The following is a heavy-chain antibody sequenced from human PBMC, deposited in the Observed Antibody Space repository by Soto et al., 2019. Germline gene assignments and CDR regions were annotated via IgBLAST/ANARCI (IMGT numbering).Heavy chain of an antibody. J-gene: IGHJ4*02. D-gene: IGHD2-2*03. CDR3: AKVGIGMFSYKHHFDH. V-gene: IGHV3-23*01. CDR2: ISGSGDSS. Sequence: EVQLLDSGGDLAQPGGSLRLSCTASGFTFSSFGMAWVRQAPGKGLEWVSAISGSGDSSYYADSVKDRFTISRDNPTNPLYLQMNNLRAEDTAVYYCAKVGIGMFSYKHHFDHWGQGTQVTVSS. CDR1: GFTFSSFG.